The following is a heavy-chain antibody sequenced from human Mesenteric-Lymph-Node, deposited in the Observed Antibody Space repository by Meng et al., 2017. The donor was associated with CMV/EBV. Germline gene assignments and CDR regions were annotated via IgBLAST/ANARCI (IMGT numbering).Heavy chain of an antibody. V-gene: IGHV1-2*06. CDR2: INPNSGVS. D-gene: IGHD2/OR15-2a*01. Sequence: QVQLVQSRAEVGKPGASVMVSCKASGYTFTDFYIHWLRQAPGQGLEWMGRINPNSGVSNSAQNFQGRVTMTRDTSINTAYMELGRLTSDDTAVYYCARDNVNPEGFDPWGQGTLVTVSS. CDR3: ARDNVNPEGFDP. J-gene: IGHJ5*02. CDR1: GYTFTDFY.